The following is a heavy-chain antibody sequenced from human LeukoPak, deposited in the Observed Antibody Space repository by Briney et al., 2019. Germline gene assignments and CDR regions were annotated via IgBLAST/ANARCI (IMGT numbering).Heavy chain of an antibody. V-gene: IGHV3-21*01. J-gene: IGHJ3*02. Sequence: GGSLRLSCTVSGISFGDYAMSWVRQAPGKGLEWVSSISSSSTYIYYADSLEGRFTISRDNVRNSLYLQMNSLRAEDTAVYYCAGDYEGNLAFDIWGQGTMVTVSS. CDR2: ISSSSTYI. D-gene: IGHD4-23*01. CDR3: AGDYEGNLAFDI. CDR1: GISFGDYA.